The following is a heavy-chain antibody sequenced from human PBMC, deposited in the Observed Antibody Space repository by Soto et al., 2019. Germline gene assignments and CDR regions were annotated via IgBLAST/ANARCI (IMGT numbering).Heavy chain of an antibody. CDR2: ISPKSGGT. D-gene: IGHD3-22*01. Sequence: QVQLVQSGAEVKKPGASVKVSCEASGYNFIDYYIHWVRQAPGQGFEWMGRISPKSGGTNYAQKFQGRVTITADTSANTVYLELSSLRSEDTAVYYCASTKYDSSAYYYWYLGLWGRGTLVTVSS. CDR3: ASTKYDSSAYYYWYLGL. CDR1: GYNFIDYY. J-gene: IGHJ2*01. V-gene: IGHV1-2*02.